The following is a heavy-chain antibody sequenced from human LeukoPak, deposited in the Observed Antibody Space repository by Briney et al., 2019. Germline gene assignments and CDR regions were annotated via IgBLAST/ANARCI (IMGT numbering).Heavy chain of an antibody. CDR1: GYTFTGYY. D-gene: IGHD6-13*01. Sequence: ASVKVSCKASGYTFTGYYMHWVRQAPGQGLEWMGWINPNSGGTNYAQKFQGRVTMTRDTSISTVYMELSRLRSDDTAVYYCARVGGSSSWANWFDPWGQGTLVTVSS. V-gene: IGHV1-2*02. CDR3: ARVGGSSSWANWFDP. J-gene: IGHJ5*02. CDR2: INPNSGGT.